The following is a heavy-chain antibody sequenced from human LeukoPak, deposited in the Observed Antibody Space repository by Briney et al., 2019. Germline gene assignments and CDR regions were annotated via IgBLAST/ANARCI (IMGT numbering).Heavy chain of an antibody. J-gene: IGHJ5*02. V-gene: IGHV4-39*01. CDR3: ARHRYYYDSSGQTGRGTWFDP. CDR1: GGSISSSGYC. Sequence: PSETLSLTCTVSGGSISSSGYCWGWIRQPPGKGLEWIGSIDYSGNTNYNPSLKSRVTMAVDMSKNQFSLKLSSVTAADTAVYYCARHRYYYDSSGQTGRGTWFDPWGQGTLVTVSS. CDR2: IDYSGNT. D-gene: IGHD3-22*01.